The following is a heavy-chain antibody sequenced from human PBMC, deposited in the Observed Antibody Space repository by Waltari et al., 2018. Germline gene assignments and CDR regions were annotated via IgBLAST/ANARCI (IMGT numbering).Heavy chain of an antibody. CDR3: ARADRGPRFTSGSSATPDWGP. V-gene: IGHV4-34*01. D-gene: IGHD1-26*01. CDR2: INHSGST. CDR1: GGSFSGFY. Sequence: QVQLQQWGAGLLKPSETLSLTCAVYGGSFSGFYWNWIRQPPGRGLEWIGEINHSGSTNSNPSRKSRGTIALDTSRNQFSLKLSSVTAADTAVYYCARADRGPRFTSGSSATPDWGPWGQGTLVTVSS. J-gene: IGHJ5*02.